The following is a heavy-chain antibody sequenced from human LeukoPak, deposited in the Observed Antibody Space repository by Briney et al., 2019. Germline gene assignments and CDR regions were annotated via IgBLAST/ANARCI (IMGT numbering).Heavy chain of an antibody. CDR1: GGSISSYY. CDR3: ASPSSQWLSPYYGMDV. V-gene: IGHV4-59*01. D-gene: IGHD3-22*01. J-gene: IGHJ6*02. Sequence: PSETLSLTCTVSGGSISSYYWSWIRQPPGKGLEWIGYIYYSGSTNYNPSLKSRVTISVDTSKNQFSLKLSSVTAEDTAVYYCASPSSQWLSPYYGMDVWGQGTTVTVSS. CDR2: IYYSGST.